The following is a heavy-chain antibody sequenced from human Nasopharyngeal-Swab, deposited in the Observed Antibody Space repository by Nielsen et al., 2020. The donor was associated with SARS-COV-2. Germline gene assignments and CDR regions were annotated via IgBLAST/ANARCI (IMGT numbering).Heavy chain of an antibody. CDR2: IYHSGST. V-gene: IGHV4-39*07. Sequence: SETLSLTCTVSGGSISTSSYYWGWIRQPPGKGLEWIGYIYHSGSTYYNPSLKSRVTISVDRSKNQFSLKLSSVTAADTAVYYCAREGNSGFDYWGQGTLVTVSS. J-gene: IGHJ4*02. D-gene: IGHD1-26*01. CDR1: GGSISTSSYY. CDR3: AREGNSGFDY.